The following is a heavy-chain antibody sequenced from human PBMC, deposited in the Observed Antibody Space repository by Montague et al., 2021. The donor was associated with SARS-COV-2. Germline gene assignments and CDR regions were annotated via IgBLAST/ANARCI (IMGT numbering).Heavy chain of an antibody. CDR3: PRGLTVAGTDY. CDR2: VSRTGIT. Sequence: SETLPLTCALSGDSVSSRKWWAWVRQSPMKGLEWIGEVSRTGITTFNPSLKSRVTISLDVSKNLFSLNLTSVTAADTAIYYCPRGLTVAGTDYWGQGSLVTVSS. J-gene: IGHJ4*02. CDR1: GDSVSSRKW. D-gene: IGHD6-19*01. V-gene: IGHV4-4*02.